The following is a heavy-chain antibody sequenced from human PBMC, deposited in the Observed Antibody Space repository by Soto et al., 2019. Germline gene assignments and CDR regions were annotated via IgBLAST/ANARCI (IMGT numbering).Heavy chain of an antibody. Sequence: EVQLVESGGVVVQPGGSLRVSCAASGFTFDDYSMHWVRQAPGKGLEWVSLINWDGGSTFYADSVKGRFTISRDNSKNSLFLQMNCLRTEDTALYDCAIGDSGSGINYWGQGTLVTVSS. J-gene: IGHJ4*02. CDR2: INWDGGST. D-gene: IGHD1-26*01. CDR1: GFTFDDYS. CDR3: AIGDSGSGINY. V-gene: IGHV3-43*01.